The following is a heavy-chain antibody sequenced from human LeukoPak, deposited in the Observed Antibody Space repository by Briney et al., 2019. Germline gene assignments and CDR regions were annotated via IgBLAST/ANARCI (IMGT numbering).Heavy chain of an antibody. J-gene: IGHJ4*02. CDR2: ISAYNGLT. CDR3: AKDGEIAVAGTGPYCFDY. Sequence: VASVKVSCKASGYTFNNFGIHWVRQTPGQGLEWMGWISAYNGLTNYAENLQGRVTMTTDTSTGTAYLELRSLTSDDTALYYCAKDGEIAVAGTGPYCFDYWGQGALVTVSS. V-gene: IGHV1-18*01. CDR1: GYTFNNFG. D-gene: IGHD6-19*01.